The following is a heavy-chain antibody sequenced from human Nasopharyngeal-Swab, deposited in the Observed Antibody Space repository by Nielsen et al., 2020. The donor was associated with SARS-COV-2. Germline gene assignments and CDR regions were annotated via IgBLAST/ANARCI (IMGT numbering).Heavy chain of an antibody. J-gene: IGHJ4*02. V-gene: IGHV4-31*03. Sequence: SETLSLTCTVSGGSISSGGYYWSWIRQHPGKGLEWIGYIYYSGSTYYNPSLKSRVTISVDTSKNQFSLKLSSVTAADTAVYYCARGGASLFDYWGQGTLVTVSS. CDR3: ARGGASLFDY. CDR2: IYYSGST. CDR1: GGSISSGGYY.